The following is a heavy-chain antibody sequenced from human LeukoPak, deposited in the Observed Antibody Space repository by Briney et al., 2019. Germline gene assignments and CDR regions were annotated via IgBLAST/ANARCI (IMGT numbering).Heavy chain of an antibody. V-gene: IGHV3-64D*09. J-gene: IGHJ4*02. D-gene: IGHD3-10*01. CDR2: ISSNGGST. CDR3: VKGQYYYGSGSYLDY. Sequence: PGGSLRLSCSASGFTLSSYAMHWVRQAPGKGLEYVSAISSNGGSTYYADSVKGRFTISRDNSKNTLYLQMSSLRAEDTAVYYCVKGQYYYGSGSYLDYWGQGTLVTVSS. CDR1: GFTLSSYA.